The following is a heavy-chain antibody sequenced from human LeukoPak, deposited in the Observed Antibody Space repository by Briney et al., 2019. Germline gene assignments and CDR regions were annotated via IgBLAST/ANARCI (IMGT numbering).Heavy chain of an antibody. CDR3: ARVWLSSGSYWYFDF. D-gene: IGHD3-22*01. CDR2: IYSSGNT. Sequence: PSETLSLTCTVSGGSISSNYWSWIRQPAGKGLENIGRIYSSGNTNYNPSLKSRVTMSVDTSKNQFSLLLHSVTAADTAVYYCARVWLSSGSYWYFDFWGRGTLVIVSS. V-gene: IGHV4-4*07. CDR1: GGSISSNY. J-gene: IGHJ2*01.